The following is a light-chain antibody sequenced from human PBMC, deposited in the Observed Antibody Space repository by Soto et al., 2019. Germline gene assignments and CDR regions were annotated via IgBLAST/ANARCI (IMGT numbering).Light chain of an antibody. V-gene: IGLV1-40*01. CDR1: SSNIGAGFD. J-gene: IGLJ2*01. CDR2: GSN. Sequence: QAVVTQPPSVSGAPGQRVTISCTGSSSNIGAGFDVHWYQQLPGTAPKLLIHGSNNRPSGVPDRFTGSKSGTSASLAVTGLQAEDEADYYCQSFDSSLSGVFGGGTKLTVL. CDR3: QSFDSSLSGV.